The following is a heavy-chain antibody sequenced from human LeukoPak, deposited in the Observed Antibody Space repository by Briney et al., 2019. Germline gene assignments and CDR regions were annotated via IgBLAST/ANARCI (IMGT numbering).Heavy chain of an antibody. CDR3: ATLREGVPTMVRGVIPDAFDI. CDR2: IYPGDSDT. V-gene: IGHV5-51*01. CDR1: GYSFTSYW. Sequence: GESLKISCKGSGYSFTSYWIGWVRQMPGKGLEWMGIIYPGDSDTRYSPSFQGQVTISADKSISTAYLQWSSLKASDTAMYYCATLREGVPTMVRGVIPDAFDIWGQGTMVTVSS. J-gene: IGHJ3*02. D-gene: IGHD3-10*01.